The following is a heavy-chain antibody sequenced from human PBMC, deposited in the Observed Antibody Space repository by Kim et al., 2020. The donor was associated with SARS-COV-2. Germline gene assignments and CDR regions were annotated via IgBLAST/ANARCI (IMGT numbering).Heavy chain of an antibody. Sequence: SETLSLTCTVSGGSISTYYWSWIRQSPGKGLEWIGYIYHSGSTNYSPSLKSRVTISVDTSKNQFSLKLRSVTAADTAVYYCATEKDCGVDCYPWNAMDV. CDR2: IYHSGST. J-gene: IGHJ6*01. CDR1: GGSISTYY. V-gene: IGHV4-59*01. D-gene: IGHD2-21*02. CDR3: ATEKDCGVDCYPWNAMDV.